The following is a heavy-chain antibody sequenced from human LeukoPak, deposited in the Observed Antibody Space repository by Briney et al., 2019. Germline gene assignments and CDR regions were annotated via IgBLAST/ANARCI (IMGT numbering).Heavy chain of an antibody. J-gene: IGHJ5*02. CDR1: GGCISSGSYY. CDR2: IYTSGST. V-gene: IGHV4-61*02. Sequence: SSETLSLTCTVSGGCISSGSYYWSWIRQPAGKGLEWIGRIYTSGSTNYNPSLKSRVTISVDTSKNQFSLKLSSVTAADTAVYYCARELESHSLDTAHRNWFDPWGQGTLVTVSS. CDR3: ARELESHSLDTAHRNWFDP. D-gene: IGHD5-18*01.